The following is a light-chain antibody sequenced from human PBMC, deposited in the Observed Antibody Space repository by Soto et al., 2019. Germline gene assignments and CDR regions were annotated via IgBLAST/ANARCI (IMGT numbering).Light chain of an antibody. CDR1: QGIRND. Sequence: DIQMTQSPSSLSASVGDRVTITCRASQGIRNDLGWYQQMPGKAPKRLIYAASSLQSGVPSRFSGSGSGTEFTLTISGPKTESLETYYCQQHNSFSTFGQGTKVDIK. V-gene: IGKV1-17*01. J-gene: IGKJ1*01. CDR2: AAS. CDR3: QQHNSFST.